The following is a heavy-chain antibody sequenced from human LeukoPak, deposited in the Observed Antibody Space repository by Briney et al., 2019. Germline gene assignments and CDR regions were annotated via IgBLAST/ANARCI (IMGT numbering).Heavy chain of an antibody. D-gene: IGHD5-24*01. V-gene: IGHV3-20*04. J-gene: IGHJ1*01. Sequence: TGGSLRLSCAGSGYIFDDYGMRWVGQAPGKGLEWVAGINWNGGSTGYAASVKGRCTISRDNAKTALYLEMNSLRVEDTAFYYCVRLGRDGYTYGAAYWGQGDLVTVSS. CDR1: GYIFDDYG. CDR3: VRLGRDGYTYGAAY. CDR2: INWNGGST.